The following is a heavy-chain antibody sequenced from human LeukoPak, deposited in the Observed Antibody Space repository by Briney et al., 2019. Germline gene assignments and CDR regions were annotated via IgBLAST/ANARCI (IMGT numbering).Heavy chain of an antibody. CDR2: IDWDGSST. Sequence: RGGSLRLSCAASGFMFDDYSIHWVRPAAGKVLEWVCLIDWDGSSTYYADSMRGRFTISRDNRKKTLYLKMDSLRSEDTALYYCTRDRWYSSDDTSMYFYAMDLWGHGTAVTVSS. J-gene: IGHJ6*02. D-gene: IGHD4-23*01. V-gene: IGHV3-43*01. CDR3: TRDRWYSSDDTSMYFYAMDL. CDR1: GFMFDDYS.